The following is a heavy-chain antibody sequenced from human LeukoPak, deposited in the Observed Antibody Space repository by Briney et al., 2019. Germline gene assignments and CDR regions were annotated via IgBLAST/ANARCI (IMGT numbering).Heavy chain of an antibody. CDR3: ARAHYYGSGSVNYYYYGMDV. V-gene: IGHV4-61*08. CDR2: IYYSGST. Sequence: SETLSLTCTVSGDSVSSGGYFWSWIRQPPGKGLEWIGYIYYSGSTDYNPSLKSRVTISEDTSKNQFSLKLSSVTAADTAVYYCARAHYYGSGSVNYYYYGMDVWGQGTTVTVSS. CDR1: GDSVSSGGYF. D-gene: IGHD3-10*01. J-gene: IGHJ6*02.